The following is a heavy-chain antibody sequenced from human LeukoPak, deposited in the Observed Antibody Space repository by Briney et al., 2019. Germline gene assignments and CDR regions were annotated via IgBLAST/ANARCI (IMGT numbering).Heavy chain of an antibody. CDR2: ISIFNDNA. D-gene: IGHD1-14*01. V-gene: IGHV1-18*01. CDR3: ARGGNLGGYFYQYMDV. CDR1: GYTFTRHG. J-gene: IGHJ6*03. Sequence: ASVKVSCKASGYTFTRHGINWVRQAPGQGPEWTGWISIFNDNANYAENFQGRVIMTADTSTSTAYMELRSLRSDDTAVYYCARGGNLGGYFYQYMDVWGKGTTVTVSS.